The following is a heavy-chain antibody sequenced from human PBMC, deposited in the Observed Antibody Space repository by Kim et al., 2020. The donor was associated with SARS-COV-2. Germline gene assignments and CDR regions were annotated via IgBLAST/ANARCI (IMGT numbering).Heavy chain of an antibody. J-gene: IGHJ4*02. Sequence: ASVKVSCKATGYPFSGFAIHWVRQAPGQNFEWMAWINVGNGDTKYSQEFQGSLAITRDTPATTAYMELSSLRSEDTAVYYCSKGYCSATSCQYYSDYLGQ. CDR1: GYPFSGFA. D-gene: IGHD2-2*01. CDR3: SKGYCSATSCQYYSDY. V-gene: IGHV1-3*01. CDR2: INVGNGDT.